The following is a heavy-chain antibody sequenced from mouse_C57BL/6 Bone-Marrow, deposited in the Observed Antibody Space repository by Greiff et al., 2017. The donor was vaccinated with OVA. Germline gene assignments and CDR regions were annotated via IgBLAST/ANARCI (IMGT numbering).Heavy chain of an antibody. Sequence: QVQLQQSGAELVRPGTSVKMSCKASGYTFTNYWIGWAKQRPGHGLEWIGDIYPGGGYTNYNEKFKGKATLTADKSSSTAYMQFSSLTSEDSAIYYCARGMGDGYYLDYWGQGTTLTVSS. CDR1: GYTFTNYW. CDR3: ARGMGDGYYLDY. D-gene: IGHD2-3*01. CDR2: IYPGGGYT. V-gene: IGHV1-63*01. J-gene: IGHJ2*01.